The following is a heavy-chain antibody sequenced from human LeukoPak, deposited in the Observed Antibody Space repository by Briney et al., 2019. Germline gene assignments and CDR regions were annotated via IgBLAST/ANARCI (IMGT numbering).Heavy chain of an antibody. Sequence: PSETLSLTCTVSGDSISSGDYYWSWIRQPPGKGLEWIGYIYYSGSANYNPSLKSRVTISVDTSKNQFSLKLSSVTAADTAVYYCARTTYQWHEKYYFDYWGQGTLVTVSS. J-gene: IGHJ4*02. CDR3: ARTTYQWHEKYYFDY. V-gene: IGHV4-61*08. D-gene: IGHD6-19*01. CDR2: IYYSGSA. CDR1: GDSISSGDYY.